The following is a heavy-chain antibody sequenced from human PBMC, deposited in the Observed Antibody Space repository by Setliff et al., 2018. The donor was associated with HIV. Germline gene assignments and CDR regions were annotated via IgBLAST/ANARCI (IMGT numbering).Heavy chain of an antibody. CDR1: GGTFSSYA. CDR2: IIPIFGTA. CDR3: ARGRRVVPAAESNWFDP. J-gene: IGHJ5*02. Sequence: GASVKVSCKASGGTFSSYAISWVRQAPGQGLEWMGGIIPIFGTANYAQKFQGRVAITADEFTSTVYMEVRSLRFDDTAVYYCARGRRVVPAAESNWFDPWGQGTPVTVSS. D-gene: IGHD2-2*01. V-gene: IGHV1-69*13.